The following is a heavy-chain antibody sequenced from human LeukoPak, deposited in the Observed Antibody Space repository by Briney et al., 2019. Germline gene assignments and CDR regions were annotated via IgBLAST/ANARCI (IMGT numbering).Heavy chain of an antibody. D-gene: IGHD6-13*01. CDR2: INHSGSN. V-gene: IGHV4-34*01. Sequence: PSETLSLTCAVYGGSFSGYYWSWIRQPPGKWLEWTGVINHSGSNNYNPPLKSRVTISVDTSKNQFSLKLSSVTAADTAVYYCARDNLSTGIAAATFDPWGQGTLVTVSS. CDR3: ARDNLSTGIAAATFDP. J-gene: IGHJ5*02. CDR1: GGSFSGYY.